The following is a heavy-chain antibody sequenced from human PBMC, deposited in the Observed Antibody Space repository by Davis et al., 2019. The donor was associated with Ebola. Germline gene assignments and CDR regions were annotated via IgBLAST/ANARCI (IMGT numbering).Heavy chain of an antibody. CDR3: AGELLWFGELSSYYFDY. Sequence: PSGSLSLTCAVSGFTFSSTRITCVPQAPGKGLAWVANIKQDGSEKYYVDSVKGRFTISRDNAKNSLYLQMNSLRAEDTAVYYCAGELLWFGELSSYYFDYWGQGTLVTVSS. CDR2: IKQDGSEK. J-gene: IGHJ4*02. V-gene: IGHV3-7*03. D-gene: IGHD3-10*01. CDR1: GFTFSSTR.